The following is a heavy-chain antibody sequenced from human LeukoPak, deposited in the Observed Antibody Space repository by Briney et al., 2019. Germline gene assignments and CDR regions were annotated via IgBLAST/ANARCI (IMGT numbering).Heavy chain of an antibody. D-gene: IGHD6-19*01. Sequence: ASVKVSCKASGYTFTGCYMHWVRQAPGQGLEWMGWINPNSGGTNYAQKFQGWVAMTRDTSISTAYMELSRLRSDDTAVYYCARDRNGGSGWLNWFDPWGQGTLVTVSS. CDR2: INPNSGGT. J-gene: IGHJ5*02. CDR3: ARDRNGGSGWLNWFDP. CDR1: GYTFTGCY. V-gene: IGHV1-2*04.